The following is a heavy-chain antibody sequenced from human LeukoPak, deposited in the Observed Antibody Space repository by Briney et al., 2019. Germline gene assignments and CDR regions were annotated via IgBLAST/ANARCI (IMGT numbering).Heavy chain of an antibody. CDR3: ARKGGLGTDAFDI. CDR2: INPNSGGT. D-gene: IGHD3/OR15-3a*01. J-gene: IGHJ3*02. V-gene: IGHV1-2*02. CDR1: GYTFTDFY. Sequence: ASVKVSCKASGYTFTDFYMLWVRQAPGQGLEWMGWINPNSGGTDYAQKFQGRVTMTRDTSTSTAYMELSRLRSDDTAVYYCARKGGLGTDAFDIWGQGTMVTVSS.